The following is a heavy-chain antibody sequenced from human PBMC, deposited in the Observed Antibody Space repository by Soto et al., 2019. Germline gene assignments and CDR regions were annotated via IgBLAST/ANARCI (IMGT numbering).Heavy chain of an antibody. V-gene: IGHV1-69*01. CDR2: VIPIFGTP. D-gene: IGHD2-2*01. J-gene: IGHJ6*01. CDR3: ARVVSCLSSSCLSYGMDV. Sequence: VQLVQSGAEGRKPGSSVKVSCKASGGDFKNFIIAWVRQAPGHGLEWMGGVIPIFGTPNFVQKFQDRVMISGDDATSTTDIELLSLRSEGTAVYYCARVVSCLSSSCLSYGMDVWGQGTTVIVSS. CDR1: GGDFKNFI.